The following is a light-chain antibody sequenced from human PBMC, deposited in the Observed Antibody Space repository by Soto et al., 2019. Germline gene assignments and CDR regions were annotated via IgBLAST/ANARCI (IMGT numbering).Light chain of an antibody. V-gene: IGKV1-5*03. CDR2: KAS. CDR3: QHYNSYSEA. J-gene: IGKJ4*02. CDR1: QTISSC. Sequence: DIQMTQSPSTLTGSGGDRVTVTPRASQTISSCLAWYQQKPGKAPKLLIYKASTLKSGVPSRFSGSGSGTEFTLTISSLQPDDFATYYCQHYNSYSEAFGGGTKVDIK.